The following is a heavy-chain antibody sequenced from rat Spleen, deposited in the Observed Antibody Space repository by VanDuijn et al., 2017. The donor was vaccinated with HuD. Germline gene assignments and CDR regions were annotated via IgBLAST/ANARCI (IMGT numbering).Heavy chain of an antibody. CDR1: GFTFDDHF. J-gene: IGHJ3*01. Sequence: EVQLVESNGGLVQPGRSLKLSCAASGFTFDDHFMAWVRQAPTKGLEWVASINWGGSSTYYPDSVKGRCTISRDNAKNVLYLQMNNLRSEDTAIYYCIKVLGNWFAYWGQGTLVTVSS. D-gene: IGHD5-1*01. CDR2: INWGGSST. CDR3: IKVLGNWFAY. V-gene: IGHV5-7*01.